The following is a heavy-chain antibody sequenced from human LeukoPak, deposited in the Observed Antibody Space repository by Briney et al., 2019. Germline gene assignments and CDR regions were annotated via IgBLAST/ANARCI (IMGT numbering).Heavy chain of an antibody. CDR2: IYSGGST. CDR3: AKDARRTFGLSSGLYRGSYYFDY. Sequence: GGSLRLSCAASGFTVSSNYMSWVRQAPGKGLEWVSVIYSGGSTYYADSVKGRFTISRDNSKNTLFLQMNSLRPEDTAVYYCAKDARRTFGLSSGLYRGSYYFDYWGQGTPVTVSS. CDR1: GFTVSSNY. V-gene: IGHV3-53*05. J-gene: IGHJ4*02. D-gene: IGHD6-19*01.